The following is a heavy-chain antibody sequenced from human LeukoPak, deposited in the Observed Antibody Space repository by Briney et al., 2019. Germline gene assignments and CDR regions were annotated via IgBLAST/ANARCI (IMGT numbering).Heavy chain of an antibody. Sequence: GGSLRLSCAASGFTFSSYAMHWVRQAPGKGLEWVAVISYDGSNKYYADSVKGRFTISRDNSKNTLYLQMNSLRAEDTAVYYCVRARWLDYWGQGTLVTVSS. CDR1: GFTFSSYA. V-gene: IGHV3-30-3*01. CDR3: VRARWLDY. CDR2: ISYDGSNK. J-gene: IGHJ4*02.